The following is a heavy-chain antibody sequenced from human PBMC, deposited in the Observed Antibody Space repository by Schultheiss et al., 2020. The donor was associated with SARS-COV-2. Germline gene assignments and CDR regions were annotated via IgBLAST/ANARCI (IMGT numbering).Heavy chain of an antibody. CDR1: GYTFTSYE. CDR3: VRGLGYCSSVSCSTDDY. V-gene: IGHV1-8*01. D-gene: IGHD2-2*02. Sequence: ASVKVSCKASGYTFTSYEINWVRQATGQGLEWMGWMNPNSGGTGYAQKFQGRVTMIRETSISKAYMEVSNLRYEDTAVYYCVRGLGYCSSVSCSTDDYWGQGTLVTV. CDR2: MNPNSGGT. J-gene: IGHJ4*02.